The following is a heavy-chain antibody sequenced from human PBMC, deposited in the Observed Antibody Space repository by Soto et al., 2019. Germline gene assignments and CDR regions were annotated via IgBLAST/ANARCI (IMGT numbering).Heavy chain of an antibody. CDR2: IYTSGST. J-gene: IGHJ5*02. CDR1: GGSISSYY. V-gene: IGHV4-4*07. CDR3: ARDYVTMVRGVILRWFDP. D-gene: IGHD3-10*01. Sequence: SETLSLTCTVSGGSISSYYWSWIRQPAGKGLEWIGRIYTSGSTNYNPSLKSRVTMSVDTSKNQFSLKLSSVTAADTAVYYCARDYVTMVRGVILRWFDPWGQGTLVT.